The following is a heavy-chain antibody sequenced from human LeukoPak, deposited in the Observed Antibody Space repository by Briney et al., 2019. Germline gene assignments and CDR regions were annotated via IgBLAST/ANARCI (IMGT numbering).Heavy chain of an antibody. CDR1: GGSISSGDYY. D-gene: IGHD6-6*01. J-gene: IGHJ4*02. CDR2: IYYSGST. Sequence: SQTLSLTCTVSGGSISSGDYYWSWIRQPPGKGLEWIGYIYYSGSTYYNPSLKSRVTISVDTSKNQFSLKLSSVTAADTAVYYCAKAYSSSLEGFDYWGQGTLVTVSS. CDR3: AKAYSSSLEGFDY. V-gene: IGHV4-30-4*08.